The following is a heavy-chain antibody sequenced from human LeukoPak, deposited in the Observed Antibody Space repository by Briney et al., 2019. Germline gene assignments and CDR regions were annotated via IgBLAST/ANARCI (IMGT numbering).Heavy chain of an antibody. CDR2: IRYDGSNK. J-gene: IGHJ4*02. CDR3: AKVGGSWNMYYFDY. CDR1: GFTFSSYG. Sequence: GSLRLSCAASGFTFSSYGMHWVRQAPGKGLEWVAFIRYDGSNKYYADSVKGRFTISRDNSKNTLYLQMNSLRAEDTAVYYCAKVGGSWNMYYFDYWGQGTLVTVSS. V-gene: IGHV3-30*02. D-gene: IGHD2-15*01.